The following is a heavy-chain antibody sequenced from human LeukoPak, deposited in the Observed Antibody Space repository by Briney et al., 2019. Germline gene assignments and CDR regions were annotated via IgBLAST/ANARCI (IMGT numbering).Heavy chain of an antibody. V-gene: IGHV4-4*07. CDR2: IYTSGST. CDR3: ARENSGYSYGYYFDY. CDR1: GGSVSSYY. Sequence: SETLSLTCTVSGGSVSSYYWSWIRQPAGKGLEWIGRIYTSGSTNYNPSLKSRVTMSVDTSKNQFSLKLSSVTAADTAVYYCARENSGYSYGYYFDYWGQGTLVTVSS. J-gene: IGHJ4*02. D-gene: IGHD5-18*01.